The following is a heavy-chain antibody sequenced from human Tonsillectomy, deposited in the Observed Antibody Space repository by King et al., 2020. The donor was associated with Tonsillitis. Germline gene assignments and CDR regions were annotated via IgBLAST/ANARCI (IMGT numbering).Heavy chain of an antibody. D-gene: IGHD3-22*01. CDR1: GFTFSNYA. CDR2: ISYDGSNK. Sequence: VQLVESGGGVVQPGRSLRLSCAASGFTFSNYAIHWVRQAPGKGLEWVAVISYDGSNKYYADSVKGRFTIYRDNSKNTLYLQMNSLRAEDTAVYYCAKTVYESSGYCFDYGGRRSLDTVS. V-gene: IGHV3-30*18. J-gene: IGHJ4*02. CDR3: AKTVYESSGYCFDY.